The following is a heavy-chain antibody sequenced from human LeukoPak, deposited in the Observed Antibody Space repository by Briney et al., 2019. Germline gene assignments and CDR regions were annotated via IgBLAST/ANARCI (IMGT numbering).Heavy chain of an antibody. CDR3: ARSGGVVGTQYSNYYFDY. CDR1: GYTFTSYL. CDR2: ISAYNGNT. J-gene: IGHJ4*02. D-gene: IGHD6-19*01. Sequence: GASVKVSCKASGYTFTSYLISWVRQAPGQGLEWMGLISAYNGNTNYAQKLHGRVTITTDTSTSTAYMELRSLRSDDTAVYYCARSGGVVGTQYSNYYFDYWGQGTLVTVSS. V-gene: IGHV1-18*04.